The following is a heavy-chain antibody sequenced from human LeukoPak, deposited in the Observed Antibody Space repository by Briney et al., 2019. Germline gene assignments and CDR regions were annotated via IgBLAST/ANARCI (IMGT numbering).Heavy chain of an antibody. D-gene: IGHD3-3*01. J-gene: IGHJ6*03. V-gene: IGHV4-59*01. CDR1: VDSISRYY. CDR3: ARGGITIFGVVPPGYYYMDV. CDR2: IFYSGNT. Sequence: PSETLSLTRTVSVDSISRYYSSWMPQPPQKGREWSGYIFYSGNTNYNTPLKRRVTISVEQSKKQSLLKHNSAAAEGTAVYYCARGGITIFGVVPPGYYYMDVWGKGTTVTVSS.